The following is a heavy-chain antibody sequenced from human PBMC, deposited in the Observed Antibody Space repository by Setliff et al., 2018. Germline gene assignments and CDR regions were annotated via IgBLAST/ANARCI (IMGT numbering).Heavy chain of an antibody. CDR3: AREKADYSDSGGYYGGFYFDS. Sequence: ASETLSLTCTVPGGSIRNYFWGWIRQPAGKGLEWIGRIYTSGGIDYNTSLRSRVTISVDTSKDQFSLKLSSVTAADTAVYYCAREKADYSDSGGYYGGFYFDSWGQGALVTVPQ. CDR2: IYTSGGI. D-gene: IGHD3-22*01. V-gene: IGHV4-4*07. CDR1: GGSIRNYF. J-gene: IGHJ4*02.